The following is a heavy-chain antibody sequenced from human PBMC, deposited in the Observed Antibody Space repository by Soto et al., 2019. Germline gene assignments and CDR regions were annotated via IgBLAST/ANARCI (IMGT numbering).Heavy chain of an antibody. CDR1: GFNISSYA. CDR3: AKDRAPDNYYYSYLDV. J-gene: IGHJ6*03. CDR2: ISGSGGST. Sequence: GVFMRLSCAASGFNISSYAMSRVRQAQGKGLEWVSAISGSGGSTYYADSVKGRFTISRDNSKNTLYLQMNSLRAEDTAVYYCAKDRAPDNYYYSYLDVWGKGTTVNVSS. V-gene: IGHV3-23*01. D-gene: IGHD3-10*01.